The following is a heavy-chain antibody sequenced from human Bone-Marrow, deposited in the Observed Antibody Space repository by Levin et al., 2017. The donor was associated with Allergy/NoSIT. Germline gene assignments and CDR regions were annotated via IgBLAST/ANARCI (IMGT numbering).Heavy chain of an antibody. Sequence: LASETLSLTCAASGFTFRNYAMYWVRQAPGTGLEYVSAISGNEIGTNYADSVRGRFTISRDNSKSTLFLQMDSLRVEDMAVYFCARGPIDSPGTRGDWFESWGQGTLVTVSS. J-gene: IGHJ5*01. CDR3: ARGPIDSPGTRGDWFES. D-gene: IGHD6-13*01. CDR1: GFTFRNYA. V-gene: IGHV3-64*02. CDR2: ISGNEIGT.